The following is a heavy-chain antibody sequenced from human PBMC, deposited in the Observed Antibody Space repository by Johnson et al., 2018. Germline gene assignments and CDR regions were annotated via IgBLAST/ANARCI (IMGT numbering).Heavy chain of an antibody. CDR3: TRDSYHADLYYGMDV. CDR1: GFTFSRYW. CDR2: INTDGTFI. V-gene: IGHV3-74*01. J-gene: IGHJ6*02. D-gene: IGHD2-2*01. Sequence: VQLQESGGGSVQPGGSLRLSCAASGFTFSRYWMHWVRQAPGMGLVWVSRINTDGTFIHYMDSVKGRFTISRDNTKNTLYLQMNRLRAEDTAVYFCTRDSYHADLYYGMDVWGHGTTVTVSS.